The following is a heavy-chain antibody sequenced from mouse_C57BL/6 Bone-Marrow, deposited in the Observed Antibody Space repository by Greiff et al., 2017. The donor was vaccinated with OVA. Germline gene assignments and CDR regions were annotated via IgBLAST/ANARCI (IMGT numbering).Heavy chain of an antibody. Sequence: QVQLKESGAELVKPGASVKMSCKASGYTFTSYWITWVKQRPGQGLEWIGDIYPGSGSTNYNEKFKSKATLTVDTSSSTAYMQLSSLTSEDSAVYYCARDTTVVPWYFDGWGTGTTVTVSS. CDR2: IYPGSGST. J-gene: IGHJ1*03. D-gene: IGHD1-1*01. CDR3: ARDTTVVPWYFDG. V-gene: IGHV1-55*01. CDR1: GYTFTSYW.